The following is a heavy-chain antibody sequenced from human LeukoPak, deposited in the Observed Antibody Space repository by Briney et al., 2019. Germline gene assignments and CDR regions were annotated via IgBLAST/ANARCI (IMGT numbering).Heavy chain of an antibody. CDR1: GYTFTSYY. CDR2: INPSGGST. V-gene: IGHV1-46*01. J-gene: IGHJ4*02. Sequence: GASVKVSCKASGYTFTSYYMHWVRQAPGQGLEWMGIINPSGGSTSSAQKFQGRVTMTRDTSTSTVYMELSSLRSEDTAVYYCAREGYYYDSSGYLDYWGQGTLVTVSS. CDR3: AREGYYYDSSGYLDY. D-gene: IGHD3-22*01.